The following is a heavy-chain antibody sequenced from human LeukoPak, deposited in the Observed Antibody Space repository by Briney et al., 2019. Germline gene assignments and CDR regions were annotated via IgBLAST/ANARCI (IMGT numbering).Heavy chain of an antibody. Sequence: GGSLRLSCAASGLTVSSNYMSWVRQAPGKGLEWVAVIYSGGSTYYADSVKGRFTISRDKSKNTVYLQMNSLRAEDTAVYYCARATCGSCPFDFWGQGTLVTVSS. CDR2: IYSGGST. CDR3: ARATCGSCPFDF. V-gene: IGHV3-53*01. J-gene: IGHJ4*02. D-gene: IGHD5-12*01. CDR1: GLTVSSNY.